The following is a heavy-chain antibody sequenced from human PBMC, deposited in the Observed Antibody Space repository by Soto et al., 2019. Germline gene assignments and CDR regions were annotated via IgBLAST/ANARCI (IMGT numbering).Heavy chain of an antibody. V-gene: IGHV1-46*01. Sequence: QVQLVQSGAEVKKPGASVKVSCKASGYSFTTYYMHWVRQAPGQGLEWMGMINPSGGSTSYAQKFQGRVSMTRDTSTSTVYMELSSLRSEYTAVYYCARNDKSGLDYWGQGTLVTVSS. J-gene: IGHJ4*02. CDR2: INPSGGST. CDR1: GYSFTTYY. CDR3: ARNDKSGLDY. D-gene: IGHD1-1*01.